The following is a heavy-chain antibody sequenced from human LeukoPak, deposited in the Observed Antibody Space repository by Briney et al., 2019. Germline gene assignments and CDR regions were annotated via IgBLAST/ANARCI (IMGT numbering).Heavy chain of an antibody. Sequence: GGSLRLSCAASGFTFSSYAMTWVRQAPGKGLEWVSGINWNGGSTGYADSVKGRFTISRDNAKNSLYLQMNSLRAEDTALYYCARGGSGYYDSSGYSHQIDYWGQGTLVTVSS. V-gene: IGHV3-20*04. CDR1: GFTFSSYA. CDR2: INWNGGST. CDR3: ARGGSGYYDSSGYSHQIDY. D-gene: IGHD3-22*01. J-gene: IGHJ4*02.